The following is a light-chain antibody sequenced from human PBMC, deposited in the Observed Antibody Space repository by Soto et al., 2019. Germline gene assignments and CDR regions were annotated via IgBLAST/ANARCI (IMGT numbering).Light chain of an antibody. J-gene: IGLJ2*01. V-gene: IGLV2-14*01. CDR2: EVS. CDR3: TSYTSSRNIL. Sequence: QSALTQPASVSGSPGQSITISCTGTSSDVGRYSYVSWYKQHPDKAPKLMIHEVSSRPSGVSNRFSGSKSGNTASLTISGLQAEHEADYYCTSYTSSRNILFGGGTKVPVL. CDR1: SSDVGRYSY.